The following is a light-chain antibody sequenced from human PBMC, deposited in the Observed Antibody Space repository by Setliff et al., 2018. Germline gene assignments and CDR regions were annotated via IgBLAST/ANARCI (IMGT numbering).Light chain of an antibody. CDR1: SSDVGVYNY. Sequence: QSALTQPASVSGSPGQSITISCTGTSSDVGVYNYVSWYQQHPGKAPKLMIYDVSKRPSGVSNRFSGSKSGNTASLTISGLQAEDEADYYCSSYTSSSTLPVFGGGTKVTVL. CDR2: DVS. J-gene: IGLJ3*02. V-gene: IGLV2-14*01. CDR3: SSYTSSSTLPV.